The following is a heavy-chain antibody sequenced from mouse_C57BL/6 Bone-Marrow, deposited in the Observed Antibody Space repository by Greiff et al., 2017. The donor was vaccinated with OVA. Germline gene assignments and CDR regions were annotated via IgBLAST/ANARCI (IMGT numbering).Heavy chain of an antibody. CDR2: IYPGDGDT. J-gene: IGHJ2*01. V-gene: IGHV1-82*01. Sequence: QLQLQQSGPELVKPGDSVKISCKASGYAFSSSWMNWVKQRPGKGLEWIGRIYPGDGDTNYNGKFKGKATLTAEKSSSTAYMQHSSLTSEDSAVYFCARGYFDYWSQGTTLTVSS. CDR1: GYAFSSSW. CDR3: ARGYFDY.